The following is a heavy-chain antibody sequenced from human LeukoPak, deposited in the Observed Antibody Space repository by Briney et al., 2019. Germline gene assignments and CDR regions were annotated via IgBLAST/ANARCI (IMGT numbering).Heavy chain of an antibody. CDR3: AXXXXXSSSSNYMRRFDY. CDR1: GYSISSDNY. J-gene: IGHJ4*02. Sequence: PSETLSLTCAVSGYSISSDNYWVWIRQPPGQGLEWTGGIYHSGSTYYNPSLKSRVTMSVDTSKNQFSLKLSSVPAADTTLYYFAXXXXXSSSSNYMRRFDYWGQGTLVTVSS. V-gene: IGHV4-38-2*01. D-gene: IGHD3-22*01. CDR2: IYHSGST.